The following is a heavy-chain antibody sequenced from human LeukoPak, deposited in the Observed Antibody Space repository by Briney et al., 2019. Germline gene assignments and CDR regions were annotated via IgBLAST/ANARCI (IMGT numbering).Heavy chain of an antibody. Sequence: AGSLTLSCAASRFTFSSYWMSWVRQAPGKELEWVANIKQDGSEIHYVDSVRCRFTISRDNAKNSLYLKMNSLRVEDTAVYYCARDTRGIFDYWGQGTMVTVSS. CDR2: IKQDGSEI. V-gene: IGHV3-7*01. J-gene: IGHJ4*02. CDR3: ARDTRGIFDY. CDR1: RFTFSSYW. D-gene: IGHD3-10*01.